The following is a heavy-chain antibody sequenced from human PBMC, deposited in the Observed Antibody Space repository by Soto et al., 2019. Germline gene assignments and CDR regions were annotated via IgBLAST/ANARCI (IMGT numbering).Heavy chain of an antibody. CDR3: ARDGPYSSSDY. Sequence: EVQLVESGGGLVQPGGSLRLSGAVSGFTFSSYWMQWVRQVPGKGLVWVSRINSDGSGTSYADSVKGRFTISRDNAKNTLYLQMNSLRAEDTAVYYCARDGPYSSSDYWGQGTLVNVSS. CDR2: INSDGSGT. CDR1: GFTFSSYW. V-gene: IGHV3-74*01. J-gene: IGHJ4*02. D-gene: IGHD6-6*01.